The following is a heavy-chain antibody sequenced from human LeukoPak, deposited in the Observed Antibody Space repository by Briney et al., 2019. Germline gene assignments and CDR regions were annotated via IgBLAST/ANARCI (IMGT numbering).Heavy chain of an antibody. CDR3: ARERDFDSSLLY. CDR1: GFNVSRNY. J-gene: IGHJ4*02. V-gene: IGHV3-66*02. Sequence: PGGSLRLSCATSGFNVSRNYMTWVRQAPGKGLEWVSVIHSDGSTYYAGSVKGRFTISRDNSKNTLYLQMDSLRPEDTGLYFCARERDFDSSLLYWGQGTLVTVSS. CDR2: IHSDGST. D-gene: IGHD3-22*01.